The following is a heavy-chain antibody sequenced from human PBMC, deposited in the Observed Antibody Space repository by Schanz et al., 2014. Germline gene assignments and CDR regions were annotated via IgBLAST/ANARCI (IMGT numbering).Heavy chain of an antibody. V-gene: IGHV3-7*01. J-gene: IGHJ4*02. CDR1: GFTFRGYW. Sequence: EAQSVESGGGLVQPGGSLRVSCAASGFTFRGYWMTWVCQAPGKGLEWVANIEPDGSEKYYVDSVKGRFTISRDNAKNLLYLQMSSLRAEDTAMYYCARAGGLPGTSRGLFDYWGQGALVTVSS. CDR2: IEPDGSEK. D-gene: IGHD1-7*01. CDR3: ARAGGLPGTSRGLFDY.